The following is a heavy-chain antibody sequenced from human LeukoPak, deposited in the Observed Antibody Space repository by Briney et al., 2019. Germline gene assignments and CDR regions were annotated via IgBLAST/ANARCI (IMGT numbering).Heavy chain of an antibody. CDR1: GGSISDYY. D-gene: IGHD5-24*01. CDR2: ISYRGTT. CDR3: ARASETATIVDY. V-gene: IGHV4-59*01. Sequence: PSETLSLTCTVSGGSISDYYWSWVRQPPGKGLEWIGYISYRGTTNYNPSLKSRVTISVDTSKNQFFLKLSSVTAADTAVYYCARASETATIVDYWGQGTLVTVSS. J-gene: IGHJ4*02.